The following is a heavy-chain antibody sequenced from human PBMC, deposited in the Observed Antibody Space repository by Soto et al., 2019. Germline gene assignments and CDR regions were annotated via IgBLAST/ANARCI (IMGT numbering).Heavy chain of an antibody. CDR2: TRNKANSYST. CDR3: VSSWGDIRYFAS. CDR1: GFTFRDQY. J-gene: IGHJ4*02. Sequence: PGGSLRLSCAASGFTFRDQYMDWVRQAPGKGLEWVGRTRNKANSYSTEYAASARGRFTVSRDDSTNSLYLQMNSLKTEDTAVYYCVSSWGDIRYFASWGQGTLVTVSS. V-gene: IGHV3-72*01. D-gene: IGHD2-21*02.